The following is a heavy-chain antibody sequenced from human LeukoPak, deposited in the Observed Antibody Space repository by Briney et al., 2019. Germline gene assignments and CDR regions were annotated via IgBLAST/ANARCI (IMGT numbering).Heavy chain of an antibody. CDR1: GYSFASYW. CDR2: FYPGDSET. Sequence: GESLKISCKGSGYSFASYWIGWVRQMPGKGLEWMGIFYPGDSETRCSPSFQGQVIISADKSISVAYLQWSSLKASDTAIYYCARRGYSSSSRGFDYWGQGTQVTVSS. V-gene: IGHV5-51*01. CDR3: ARRGYSSSSRGFDY. J-gene: IGHJ4*02. D-gene: IGHD6-6*01.